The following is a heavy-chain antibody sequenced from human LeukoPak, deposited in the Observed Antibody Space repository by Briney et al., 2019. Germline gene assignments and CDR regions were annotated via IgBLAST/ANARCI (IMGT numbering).Heavy chain of an antibody. CDR3: ARGPITIFGVVNGWFDP. CDR2: NSAYNGNT. J-gene: IGHJ5*02. Sequence: GASVKVSCKASGYTFTSYGISWVRQAPGQGLEWMGWNSAYNGNTNYAQKLQGRVTMTTDTSTSTAYMELRSLRSDDTAVYYCARGPITIFGVVNGWFDPWGQGTLVTVSS. D-gene: IGHD3-3*01. V-gene: IGHV1-18*01. CDR1: GYTFTSYG.